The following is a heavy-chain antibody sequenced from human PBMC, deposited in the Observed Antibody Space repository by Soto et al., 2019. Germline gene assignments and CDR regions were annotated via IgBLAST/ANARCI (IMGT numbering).Heavy chain of an antibody. Sequence: QVQLQQWGAGLLKPSETLSLTCAVCGGSFSGYYWSWIRQPPGKGLEWIGEINHSGSTNYNPSLKSRVTISVDTSKNQFSLKLSSVTAADTAVYYCARVGGWGYYFDYWGQGTLVTVSS. CDR1: GGSFSGYY. D-gene: IGHD6-19*01. J-gene: IGHJ4*02. CDR2: INHSGST. V-gene: IGHV4-34*01. CDR3: ARVGGWGYYFDY.